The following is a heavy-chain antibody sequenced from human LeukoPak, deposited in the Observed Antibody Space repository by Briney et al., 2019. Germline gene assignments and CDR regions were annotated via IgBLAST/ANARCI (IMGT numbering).Heavy chain of an antibody. CDR1: GFTFSSYS. Sequence: PGGSLRLSCAASGFTFSSYSMNWGRQAPGKGLERVSYISSSSSTIYYADAVNGRFTISRDNANNSLYLQMDSLRAEDTAVYYCAREDCSGTSCRDYWGQGTLVTVSS. V-gene: IGHV3-48*01. CDR2: ISSSSSTI. CDR3: AREDCSGTSCRDY. J-gene: IGHJ4*02. D-gene: IGHD2-2*01.